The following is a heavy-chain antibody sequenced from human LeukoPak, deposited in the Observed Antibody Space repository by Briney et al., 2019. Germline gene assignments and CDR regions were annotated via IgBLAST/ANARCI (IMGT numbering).Heavy chain of an antibody. V-gene: IGHV1-18*01. CDR2: ISAYNGNT. J-gene: IGHJ4*02. CDR3: ARAVDTAMVTPDY. Sequence: VASVTVSFTASGYTFIIYGISWVRQAPGQGLEWMGWISAYNGNTNYAQKLQGRVTMTTDTSTSTAYMELRSLRSDDTAVYYCARAVDTAMVTPDYWGQGTLVTVSS. CDR1: GYTFIIYG. D-gene: IGHD5-18*01.